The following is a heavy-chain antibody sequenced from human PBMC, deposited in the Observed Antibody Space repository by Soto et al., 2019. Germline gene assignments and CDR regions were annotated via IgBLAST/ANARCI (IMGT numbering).Heavy chain of an antibody. D-gene: IGHD6-19*01. CDR3: AKDKAPPYSSGWYFDL. Sequence: QVQLVESGGGVVQPGRSLRLSCAASGFTFSSYGMHWVRQAPGKGLEWVAVISYDGSNKYYADSVKGRFTISRDNSKNTLYLQMNSLRAEDTAVYYCAKDKAPPYSSGWYFDLWGKGTMVTVSS. J-gene: IGHJ3*01. CDR1: GFTFSSYG. CDR2: ISYDGSNK. V-gene: IGHV3-30*18.